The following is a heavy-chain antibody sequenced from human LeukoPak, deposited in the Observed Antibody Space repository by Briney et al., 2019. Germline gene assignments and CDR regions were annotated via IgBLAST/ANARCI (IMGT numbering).Heavy chain of an antibody. D-gene: IGHD3-10*01. CDR1: GYTFTSYG. CDR3: ARDTVWFGEYTDAFDI. J-gene: IGHJ3*02. V-gene: IGHV1-2*02. Sequence: GASVKVSCKASGYTFTSYGISWVRQAPGQGLEWMGWINPNSGGTNYAQKFQGRVTMTRDTSISTAYMELSRLRSDDTAVYYCARDTVWFGEYTDAFDIWGQGTMVTVSS. CDR2: INPNSGGT.